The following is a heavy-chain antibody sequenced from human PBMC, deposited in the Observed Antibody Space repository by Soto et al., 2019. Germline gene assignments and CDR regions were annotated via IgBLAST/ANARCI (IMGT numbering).Heavy chain of an antibody. Sequence: ASVNVSYKGSGYTFKMYAMHWVIQAPLQRLDWMGWINAGNGNTKYSQKFKGRVTITRATSARTAYMELSSLRSEDTAVYYCARSYCSSNSCYAYYYYYGMDVWGQGTTVTVSS. CDR3: ARSYCSSNSCYAYYYYYGMDV. CDR2: INAGNGNT. CDR1: GYTFKMYA. D-gene: IGHD2-2*01. V-gene: IGHV1-3*01. J-gene: IGHJ6*02.